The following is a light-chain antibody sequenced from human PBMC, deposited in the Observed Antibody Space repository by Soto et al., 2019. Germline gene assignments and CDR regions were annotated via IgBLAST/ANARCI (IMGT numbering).Light chain of an antibody. V-gene: IGLV2-14*01. CDR2: DVS. CDR3: SSYTSSSTLVV. Sequence: QSALTQPASVSGSPGQSITISCTGTSSDVGGYNYVSWYQQHPGKAPKLMIYDVSNRPSGVSNRFSGSKSGNTASLTISGLLAEDAADYYYSSYTSSSTLVVFGGGTKLTVL. CDR1: SSDVGGYNY. J-gene: IGLJ2*01.